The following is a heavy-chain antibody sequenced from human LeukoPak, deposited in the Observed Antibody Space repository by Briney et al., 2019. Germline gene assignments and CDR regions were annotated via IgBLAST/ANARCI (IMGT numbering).Heavy chain of an antibody. J-gene: IGHJ3*02. CDR2: INAGNGDT. CDR1: GYTFAKYA. D-gene: IGHD2-8*01. Sequence: ASVKVSCKASGYTFAKYAIHWVRQAPGQRLEWMGWINAGNGDTRYSQKFQGGVTITRDTSASTAYMELSSLRSEDTAVYYCATVYCTNGVCFSGAFDIWGQGTMVTVSS. CDR3: ATVYCTNGVCFSGAFDI. V-gene: IGHV1-3*01.